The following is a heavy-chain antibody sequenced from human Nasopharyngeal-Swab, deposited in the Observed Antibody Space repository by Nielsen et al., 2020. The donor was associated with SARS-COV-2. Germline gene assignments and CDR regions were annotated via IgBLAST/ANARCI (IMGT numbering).Heavy chain of an antibody. D-gene: IGHD3-22*01. Sequence: SLKIPCAASGFTFDDYAMHWVLQAPGKGLEWVSGSRWNSGSMGYAASVKGRFTISRDNAKNSLYLQMNSLRAEDTALYYCAKVTYYYDSSGLPRAGGFDYWGQGTLVTVSS. J-gene: IGHJ4*02. CDR1: GFTFDDYA. V-gene: IGHV3-9*01. CDR3: AKVTYYYDSSGLPRAGGFDY. CDR2: SRWNSGSM.